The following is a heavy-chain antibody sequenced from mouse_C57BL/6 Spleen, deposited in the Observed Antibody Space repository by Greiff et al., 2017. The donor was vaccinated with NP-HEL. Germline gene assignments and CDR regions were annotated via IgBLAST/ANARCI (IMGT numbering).Heavy chain of an antibody. J-gene: IGHJ2*01. Sequence: DVKLVESEGGLVQPGSSMKLSCTASGFTFSDYYMAWVRQVPEKGLEWVANINYDGSSTYYLDSLKSRFIISRDNAKNILYLQMSSLKSEDTATYYCARGPLLPGYFDYWGQGTTLTVSS. CDR1: GFTFSDYY. CDR3: ARGPLLPGYFDY. CDR2: INYDGSST. D-gene: IGHD6-1*01. V-gene: IGHV5-16*01.